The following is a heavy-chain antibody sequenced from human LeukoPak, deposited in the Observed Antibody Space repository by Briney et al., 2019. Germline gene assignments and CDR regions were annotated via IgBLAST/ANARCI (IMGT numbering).Heavy chain of an antibody. D-gene: IGHD2-2*01. CDR1: RDSVSSNSVT. V-gene: IGHV6-1*01. Sequence: SQTLSLTCAIPRDSVSSNSVTWKWIRQSPSIGSEWLGRTYLRSTWYKVYAVSVRARIPVNPDTPKTQFSLHLNSVTPGDTAVYYCARRLTQYDCFDPWGQGIPVTVSS. J-gene: IGHJ5*02. CDR2: TYLRSTWYK. CDR3: ARRLTQYDCFDP.